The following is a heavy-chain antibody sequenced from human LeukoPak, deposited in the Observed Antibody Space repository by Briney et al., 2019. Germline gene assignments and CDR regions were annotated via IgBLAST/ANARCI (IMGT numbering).Heavy chain of an antibody. V-gene: IGHV1-3*01. Sequence: ASVKVSCKASGYTFTSYGISWVRQAPGQGLEWMGWINAGNGNTKYSQKFQGRVTITRDTSASTAYMELSSLRSEDTAVYYCARDDILTGYSVDYWGQGTLVTVSS. CDR1: GYTFTSYG. D-gene: IGHD3-9*01. CDR2: INAGNGNT. CDR3: ARDDILTGYSVDY. J-gene: IGHJ4*02.